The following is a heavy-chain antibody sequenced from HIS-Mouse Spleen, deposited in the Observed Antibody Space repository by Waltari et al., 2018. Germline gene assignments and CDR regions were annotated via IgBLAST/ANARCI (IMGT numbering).Heavy chain of an antibody. Sequence: QLQLQESGPGLVKPSETLSLTCTVSGGSISSSSYYWGWIRQPPGKGLEWIGSIYYSGHTYSNPSLKSRVTTSVDTSKNRFSLKLSSVTAADTAVYYCAREIPYSSSWYDWYFDLWGRGTLVTVSS. CDR1: GGSISSSSYY. CDR3: AREIPYSSSWYDWYFDL. CDR2: IYYSGHT. V-gene: IGHV4-39*07. D-gene: IGHD6-13*01. J-gene: IGHJ2*01.